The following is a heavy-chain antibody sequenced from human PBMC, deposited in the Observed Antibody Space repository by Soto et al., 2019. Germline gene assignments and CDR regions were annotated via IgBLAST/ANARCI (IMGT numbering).Heavy chain of an antibody. V-gene: IGHV5-51*01. CDR1: GYNFGAYW. CDR3: ARDGFIVTPPDY. D-gene: IGHD2-15*01. J-gene: IGHJ4*02. Sequence: GESLKISCKASGYNFGAYWIGWVRQMAVRGLEWMGIIFPGDSDTRYSPSFQGQVTISADKSISAVYLQWRSLKASDTATYFCARDGFIVTPPDYWGQGTRVTVSS. CDR2: IFPGDSDT.